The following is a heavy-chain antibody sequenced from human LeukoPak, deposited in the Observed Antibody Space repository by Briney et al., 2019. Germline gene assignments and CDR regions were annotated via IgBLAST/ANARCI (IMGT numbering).Heavy chain of an antibody. D-gene: IGHD6-6*01. CDR1: GYTLTSYA. V-gene: IGHV7-4-1*02. CDR2: IDPNTGNP. Sequence: VGSVRVSCKASGYTLTSYAMHWVRQAPGQGLERLRCIDPNTGNPTYAQGFTGRFIFSLDTSGSTPYLQINSLKAEDTAVYYCGRDFNRDSSLDYWGQGTLVTVSS. J-gene: IGHJ4*02. CDR3: GRDFNRDSSLDY.